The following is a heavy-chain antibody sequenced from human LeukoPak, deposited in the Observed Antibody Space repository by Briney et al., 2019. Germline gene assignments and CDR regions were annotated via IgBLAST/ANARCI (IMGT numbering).Heavy chain of an antibody. V-gene: IGHV1-69*06. CDR2: IIPIFGTA. D-gene: IGHD3-10*01. CDR3: ASYGSGRWDWFDP. Sequence: GASVKVSCKASGGTFSSYAISWVRQAPGQGLEWMGRIIPIFGTANYAQKFQGRVTITADKSTSTAYMELSSLRSEDTAVYYCASYGSGRWDWFDPWGQGTLVTVSS. CDR1: GGTFSSYA. J-gene: IGHJ5*02.